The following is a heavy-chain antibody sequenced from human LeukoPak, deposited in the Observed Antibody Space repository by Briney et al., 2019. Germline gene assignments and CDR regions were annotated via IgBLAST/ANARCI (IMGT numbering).Heavy chain of an antibody. CDR2: VHSNGDT. V-gene: IGHV4-59*11. J-gene: IGHJ3*02. D-gene: IGHD2-2*01. CDR3: ARGSIAVPDAFDI. CDR1: GFIFSNHG. Sequence: KPGGSMRLSCAASGFIFSNHGMNWIRQAPGKGLEWIGYVHSNGDTDYNPSLRSRLTILLDTSKKDFSLKVSSVTAADTAVYYCARGSIAVPDAFDIWGQGTMVTVSS.